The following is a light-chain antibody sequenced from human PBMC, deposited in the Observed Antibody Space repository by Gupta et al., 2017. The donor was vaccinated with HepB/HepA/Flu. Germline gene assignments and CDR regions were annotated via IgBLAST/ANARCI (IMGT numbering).Light chain of an antibody. J-gene: IGLJ3*02. CDR2: DSN. V-gene: IGLV1-40*01. Sequence: QSVLTQPPSLSGAPGQRVTISCPGSSSNIGTPYDIHWYQQLPGPAPKLIMYDSNNRPSGVPNRFSGSKSGTSASLAITGLQAEDEADYYCQSFDSSLSAWVFGGGTKLTVL. CDR1: SSNIGTPYD. CDR3: QSFDSSLSAWV.